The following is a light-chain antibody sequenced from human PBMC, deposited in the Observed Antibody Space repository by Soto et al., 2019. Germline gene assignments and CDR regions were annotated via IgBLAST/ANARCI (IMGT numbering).Light chain of an antibody. V-gene: IGKV3-20*01. CDR2: GAS. Sequence: DIVLTQSPGTLSLSPGESATVSCRASQYGSVRFLVWYQQKPGQTPRLLIYGASDRATVIPDRFTGSGYGPDFTLTLNRLEPEYFAVYFCQKYGNSAHTFGQGTKVESK. CDR1: QYGSVRF. J-gene: IGKJ1*01. CDR3: QKYGNSAHT.